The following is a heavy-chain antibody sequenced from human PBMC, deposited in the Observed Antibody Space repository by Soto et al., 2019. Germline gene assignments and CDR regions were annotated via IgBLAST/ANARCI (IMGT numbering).Heavy chain of an antibody. J-gene: IGHJ6*02. CDR2: TYYRSKWYN. D-gene: IGHD6-13*01. Sequence: SQTLSLTCAISGDSVSSNSAAWNWIRQSPSRGLEWLGRTYYRSKWYNDYAVSVKSRITINPDTSKNQFSLQLNSVTPEDTAVYYCAPSPDRGMGQQRGYYNGIDVCGQGNTSTVSS. CDR3: APSPDRGMGQQRGYYNGIDV. V-gene: IGHV6-1*01. CDR1: GDSVSSNSAA.